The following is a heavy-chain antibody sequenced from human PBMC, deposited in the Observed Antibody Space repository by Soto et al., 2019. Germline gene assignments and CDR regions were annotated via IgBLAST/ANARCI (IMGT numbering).Heavy chain of an antibody. J-gene: IGHJ5*02. CDR1: GFTFSSYG. CDR3: ARARTPELRFLEWSAHNWFDP. D-gene: IGHD3-3*01. V-gene: IGHV3-30*03. CDR2: ISYDGSNK. Sequence: GGSLRLSCAASGFTFSSYGMHWVRQAPGKGLEWVAVISYDGSNKYYADSVKGRFTISRDNSKNTLYLQMNSLRAGDTAVYYCARARTPELRFLEWSAHNWFDPWGQGTLVTVSS.